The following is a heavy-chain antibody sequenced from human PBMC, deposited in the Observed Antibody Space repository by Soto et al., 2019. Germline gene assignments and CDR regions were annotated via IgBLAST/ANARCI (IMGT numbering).Heavy chain of an antibody. CDR3: ARYRISGSWSKFDY. V-gene: IGHV4-31*03. Sequence: SETLSLTCTVSGLTISSASYYWSWIRQHPGKGLEWVGNIYYNGSTYYGPSLKSRVTLWVDTSKNQFSLRLASVTAADTAVYYCARYRISGSWSKFDYWGQGTLVTVS. J-gene: IGHJ4*02. D-gene: IGHD6-13*01. CDR1: GLTISSASYY. CDR2: IYYNGST.